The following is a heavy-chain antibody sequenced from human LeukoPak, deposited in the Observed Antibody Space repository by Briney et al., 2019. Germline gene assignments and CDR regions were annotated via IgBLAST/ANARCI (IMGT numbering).Heavy chain of an antibody. CDR1: GGTFSSYA. CDR2: IIPIFCTA. V-gene: IGHV1-69*13. D-gene: IGHD3-10*01. J-gene: IGHJ4*02. Sequence: SVKDSRMSSGGTFSSYAISCVRQAPGQGLESRGGIIPIFCTANYAQKFQGRVTITADETTSTAYMELSSLRSEDTAVYYCARELESGITMVRGALDYWGQGTLVTVSS. CDR3: ARELESGITMVRGALDY.